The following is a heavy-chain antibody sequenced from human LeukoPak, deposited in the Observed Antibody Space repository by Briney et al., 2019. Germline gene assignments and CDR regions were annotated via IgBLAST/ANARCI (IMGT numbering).Heavy chain of an antibody. D-gene: IGHD3-10*01. CDR1: GGSISSYY. CDR3: ARHQPGRFGELLKEIYYYYGMDV. CDR2: IYYSGST. V-gene: IGHV4-59*08. Sequence: MTSETLSPTCTVSGGSISSYYWSWIRQPPGKGLEWIGYIYYSGSTNYNPSLKSRVTISVDTSKNQFSLKLSSVTAADTAVYYCARHQPGRFGELLKEIYYYYGMDVWGQGTTVTVSS. J-gene: IGHJ6*02.